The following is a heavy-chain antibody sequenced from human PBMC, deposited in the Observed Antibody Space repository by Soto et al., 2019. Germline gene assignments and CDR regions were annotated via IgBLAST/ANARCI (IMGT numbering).Heavy chain of an antibody. D-gene: IGHD6-13*01. V-gene: IGHV3-30-3*01. CDR1: GFTFSSYA. Sequence: QVQLVESGGGVVQPGRSLRLSCAASGFTFSSYAMHWVRQAPGKGLEWVAVISYDGSNKYYADSVKGRFTISRDNSKNTLYLQMNSLRAEDTAVYYCARDSYSSSWYYYYYGMDVWGQGTTVTDSS. CDR3: ARDSYSSSWYYYYYGMDV. J-gene: IGHJ6*02. CDR2: ISYDGSNK.